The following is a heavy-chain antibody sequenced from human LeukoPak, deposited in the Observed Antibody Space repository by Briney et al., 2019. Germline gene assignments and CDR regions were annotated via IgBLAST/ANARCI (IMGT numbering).Heavy chain of an antibody. J-gene: IGHJ4*02. D-gene: IGHD2-2*01. Sequence: SETLSLTCTVSGGSISTYYWSWIRQPPGKGLEWIGYIFYSGSTNYNPSLKSRVTISVDTSRTQFSLKLSSVTAADTAVYYCARFTSWCHFDYWGQGTLVTVSS. CDR2: IFYSGST. CDR3: ARFTSWCHFDY. CDR1: GGSISTYY. V-gene: IGHV4-59*08.